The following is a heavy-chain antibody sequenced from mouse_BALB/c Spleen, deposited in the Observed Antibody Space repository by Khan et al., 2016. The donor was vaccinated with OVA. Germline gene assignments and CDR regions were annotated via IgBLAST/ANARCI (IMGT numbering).Heavy chain of an antibody. CDR2: IFPGTGTT. Sequence: QVQLQQSGAELVKPGASVKLSCKTSGYTFTSYWIQWVKQRPGQGLGWIGEIFPGTGTTYYNENFKGKATLTIDTSSRTAYMQLSSLTSVYSAVYFCARCYFGNYEFSYWGQGTLVTVSA. D-gene: IGHD2-1*01. CDR1: GYTFTSYW. J-gene: IGHJ3*01. CDR3: ARCYFGNYEFSY. V-gene: IGHV1S132*01.